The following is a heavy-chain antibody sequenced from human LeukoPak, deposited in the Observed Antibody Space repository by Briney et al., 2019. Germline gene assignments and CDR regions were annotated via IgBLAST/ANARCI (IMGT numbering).Heavy chain of an antibody. CDR2: MYYSGST. D-gene: IGHD4-17*01. CDR1: GGSISTYY. J-gene: IGHJ4*02. Sequence: PSETLSLTCTVSGGSISTYYWNWIRQSPGKGLEWIGYMYYSGSTNYNPSLKSRVTISVDTSKSESSLKLSSVTAADTAVYYCARTPATTWTNHFDYWGQGTLVTVPS. CDR3: ARTPATTWTNHFDY. V-gene: IGHV4-59*01.